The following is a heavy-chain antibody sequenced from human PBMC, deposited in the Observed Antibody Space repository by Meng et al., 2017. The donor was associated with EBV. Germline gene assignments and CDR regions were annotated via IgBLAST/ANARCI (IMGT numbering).Heavy chain of an antibody. CDR2: LIPMSDAP. J-gene: IGHJ4*02. V-gene: IGHV1-69*01. D-gene: IGHD3-10*01. Sequence: QVQFVQSGAEVKKPGASVKVSCKTSGGTFRSDAVSWVRQAPGQGLEWMGGLIPMSDAPHYAQKFQGRVTMTADESTNTHYMDLSGLRFEDTAVYYCASESGRGFTPDYWGQGTLVTVSS. CDR1: GGTFRSDA. CDR3: ASESGRGFTPDY.